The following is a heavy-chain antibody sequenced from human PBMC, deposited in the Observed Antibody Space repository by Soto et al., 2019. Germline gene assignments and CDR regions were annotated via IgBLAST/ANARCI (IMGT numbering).Heavy chain of an antibody. CDR3: ARAPDYGDSDYYYGMDF. CDR1: GDRFEGSY. Sequence: GAPVKLCREDCGDRFEGSYMRWVQQAPEQGLEWMGWINPNSGGTNYAQKFQGWFTMTRDTSISTAYMELSRLRSDDTAVYYCARAPDYGDSDYYYGMDFWGQGTTVTVSS. V-gene: IGHV1-2*04. J-gene: IGHJ6*02. CDR2: INPNSGGT. D-gene: IGHD4-17*01.